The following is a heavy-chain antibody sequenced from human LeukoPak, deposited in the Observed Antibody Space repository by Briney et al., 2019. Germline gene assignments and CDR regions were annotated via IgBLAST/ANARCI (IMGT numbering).Heavy chain of an antibody. V-gene: IGHV3-33*01. Sequence: GRSLRLSCAASGFTFSSYGMHWVRQAPGKGLEWVAVRWYDGSNKYYADSVKGRFTISRDNSKNTLYLQMNSLRAEDTAVYYCARDREGYDYGDYSWFDPWGQGTLVTFSS. D-gene: IGHD4-17*01. CDR3: ARDREGYDYGDYSWFDP. CDR2: RWYDGSNK. J-gene: IGHJ5*02. CDR1: GFTFSSYG.